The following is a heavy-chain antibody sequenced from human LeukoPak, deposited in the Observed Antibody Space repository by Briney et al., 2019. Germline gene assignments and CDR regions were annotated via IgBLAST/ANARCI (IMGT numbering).Heavy chain of an antibody. CDR1: GFTFSSCA. Sequence: AVSLSLSCAASGFTFSSCATSWVRQAPGKGLEWVSTIRATGANSYYADSVKGRFTISRDDSKNTLFLQMNSLRTEDTAVYYCAKDFGYGDCFDYWGQGTVVTVSS. CDR2: IRATGANS. V-gene: IGHV3-23*01. CDR3: AKDFGYGDCFDY. J-gene: IGHJ4*02. D-gene: IGHD4-17*01.